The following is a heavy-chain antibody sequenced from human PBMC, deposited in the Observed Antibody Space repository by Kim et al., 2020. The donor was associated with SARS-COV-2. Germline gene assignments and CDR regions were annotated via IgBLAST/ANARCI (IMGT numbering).Heavy chain of an antibody. CDR1: GFSFNTYT. V-gene: IGHV3-21*01. Sequence: GGSLRLSCAASGFSFNTYTMDWVRQAPGKGLEWVSSITISSTHIYYADSVEGRFTISRDNARNSVYLHMNSLRVDDTAIYYCALGWFGQVGDYWGQGARVTVSS. CDR2: ITISSTHI. D-gene: IGHD3-10*01. CDR3: ALGWFGQVGDY. J-gene: IGHJ4*02.